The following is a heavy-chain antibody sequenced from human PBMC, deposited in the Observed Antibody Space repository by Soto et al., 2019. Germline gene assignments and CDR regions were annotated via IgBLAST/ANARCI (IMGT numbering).Heavy chain of an antibody. J-gene: IGHJ6*02. V-gene: IGHV3-23*01. Sequence: PGGSLRLSCEASGFTFSSYAMSWGRQAPGKGLEGVAGISGSGGSTYYTDSVRGRFTISRDNSKNTVYLQMNSLRVEDRAVYYCAKRMYNDMRSGMDVWGQGTTVTVSS. D-gene: IGHD1-1*01. CDR1: GFTFSSYA. CDR2: ISGSGGST. CDR3: AKRMYNDMRSGMDV.